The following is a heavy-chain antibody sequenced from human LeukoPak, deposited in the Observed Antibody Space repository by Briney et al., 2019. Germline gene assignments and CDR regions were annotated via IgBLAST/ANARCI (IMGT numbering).Heavy chain of an antibody. V-gene: IGHV4-38-2*02. CDR3: ARRFYSSSWGDAFDI. CDR1: GYSISSGYY. CDR2: IYHSGST. D-gene: IGHD6-13*01. Sequence: SETLSLTCTVSGYSISSGYYWGWIRQPPGKGLEWIGSIYHSGSTYYNPSLKSRVTISVDTSKNQFSLKLSSVTAADTAVYYCARRFYSSSWGDAFDIWGQGTMVTVSS. J-gene: IGHJ3*02.